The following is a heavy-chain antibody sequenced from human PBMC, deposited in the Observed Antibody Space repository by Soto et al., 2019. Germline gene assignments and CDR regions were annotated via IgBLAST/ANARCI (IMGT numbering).Heavy chain of an antibody. CDR2: MNPNSGNT. Sequence: QVQLVQSGAEVKKPGASVKVSCKASGYTFTSYDINWVRQATGQGLEWMGWMNPNSGNTGYAQKFQGRVPMTRNTSISTAYMELSSLRSEDTAVYYCARGFIAAAGSYYYGMDVWGQGTTVTVSS. CDR1: GYTFTSYD. D-gene: IGHD6-13*01. J-gene: IGHJ6*02. CDR3: ARGFIAAAGSYYYGMDV. V-gene: IGHV1-8*01.